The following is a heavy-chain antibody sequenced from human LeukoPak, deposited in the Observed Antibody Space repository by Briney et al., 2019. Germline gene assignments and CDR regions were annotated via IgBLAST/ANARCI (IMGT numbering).Heavy chain of an antibody. CDR3: ARDVPTVQLWRTDAFDI. CDR1: GGSITTFY. J-gene: IGHJ3*02. V-gene: IGHV4-59*01. D-gene: IGHD5-18*01. Sequence: TSETLSLTCSVSGGSITTFYWGWLRQPPGKGLEWITFFSDTGSPNYNPSLRSRVTISVDTSRNQFSLRLNSVIPADTAVYYCARDVPTVQLWRTDAFDIWGQGTMVTVSS. CDR2: FSDTGSP.